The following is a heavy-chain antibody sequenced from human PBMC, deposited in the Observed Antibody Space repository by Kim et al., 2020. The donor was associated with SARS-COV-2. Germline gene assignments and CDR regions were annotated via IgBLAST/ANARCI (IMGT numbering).Heavy chain of an antibody. Sequence: ASVKVSCKASGYTFTSYGITWVRQAPAQGLEWMGWIHTYTGNTNYAQKFQGRVTMTTDTSTTTAYMELRSLRSDDTAVYYCARDQAPYDYWDQGTLVTVSS. CDR3: ARDQAPYDY. V-gene: IGHV1-18*01. CDR1: GYTFTSYG. CDR2: IHTYTGNT. J-gene: IGHJ4*02.